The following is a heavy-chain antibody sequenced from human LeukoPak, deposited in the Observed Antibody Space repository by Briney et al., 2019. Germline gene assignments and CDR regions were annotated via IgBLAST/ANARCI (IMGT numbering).Heavy chain of an antibody. Sequence: SETLSLTCTVSGGSISSGGYYWSWIRQHPGKGLEWIGYIYYSGNTYYNPSLKSRVTISLDTSKNQFSLKLSSVTAADTAVYYCALMVTTNWFDPWGQGTLVTVSS. CDR1: GGSISSGGYY. J-gene: IGHJ5*02. CDR3: ALMVTTNWFDP. D-gene: IGHD4-17*01. CDR2: IYYSGNT. V-gene: IGHV4-31*03.